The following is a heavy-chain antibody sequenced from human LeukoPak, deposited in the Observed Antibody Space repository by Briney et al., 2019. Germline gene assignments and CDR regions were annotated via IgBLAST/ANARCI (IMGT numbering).Heavy chain of an antibody. CDR1: GFTFSSYA. J-gene: IGHJ4*02. D-gene: IGHD2-8*01. CDR2: ISYDGSNK. V-gene: IGHV3-30-3*01. CDR3: ARAGIILMVYAIFDY. Sequence: QSGGSLRLSCAASGFTFSSYAMHWVRQAPGKGLEWVAVISYDGSNKYYADSVKGRFTISRDNSKNTLYLQMNSLRAEDTAVYYCARAGIILMVYAIFDYWGQGTLVTVSS.